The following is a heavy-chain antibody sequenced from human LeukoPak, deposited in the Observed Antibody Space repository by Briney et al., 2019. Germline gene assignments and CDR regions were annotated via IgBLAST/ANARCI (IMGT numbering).Heavy chain of an antibody. CDR1: GYSFTSYW. V-gene: IGHV5-51*01. Sequence: GESLKISCKGSGYSFTSYWIAWVRQMPGKGLEWMGTIYPNDSDTRYSPSFQGQVTISADKSISIAYLQWSSLKASDTAMYYCARQRGGSYFLNAFDIWGQGTMVTVSS. CDR3: ARQRGGSYFLNAFDI. CDR2: IYPNDSDT. D-gene: IGHD1-26*01. J-gene: IGHJ3*02.